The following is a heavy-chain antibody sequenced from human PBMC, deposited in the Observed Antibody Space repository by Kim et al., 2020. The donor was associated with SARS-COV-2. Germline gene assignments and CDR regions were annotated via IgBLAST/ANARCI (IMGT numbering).Heavy chain of an antibody. J-gene: IGHJ5*02. CDR3: AIFYSSSWSWWFDP. D-gene: IGHD6-13*01. CDR2: IYHSGST. V-gene: IGHV4-4*02. CDR1: GGSISSSNW. Sequence: SETLSLTCAVSGGSISSSNWWSWVRQPPGKGLEWIGEIYHSGSTNYNPSLKSRVTISVDKSKNQFSLKLSSVTAADTAMYYCAIFYSSSWSWWFDPWGQGTLVTVSS.